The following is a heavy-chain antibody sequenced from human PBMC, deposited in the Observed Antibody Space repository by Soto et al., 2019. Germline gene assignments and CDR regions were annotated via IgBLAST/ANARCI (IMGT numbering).Heavy chain of an antibody. CDR3: AKDRVSGYTRDGRPIAAAPDY. CDR2: ISGSGGST. D-gene: IGHD6-25*01. V-gene: IGHV3-23*01. CDR1: GFTFSSYA. J-gene: IGHJ4*02. Sequence: GGSLRLSCAASGFTFSSYAMSWVRQAPGKGLEWVSAISGSGGSTYYADSVKDRFTISRDNSKNTLYLQMNSLRAEDTAVYYCAKDRVSGYTRDGRPIAAAPDYWGQGTLVTVSS.